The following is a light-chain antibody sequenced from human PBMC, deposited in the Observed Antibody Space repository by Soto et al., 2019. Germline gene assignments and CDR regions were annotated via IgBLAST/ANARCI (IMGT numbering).Light chain of an antibody. J-gene: IGKJ1*01. V-gene: IGKV2-30*01. CDR1: RSLVYTDGNSY. CDR3: MQGTHWPWT. CDR2: KVS. Sequence: DVVMTQSPLSLPVTLGQPASISCRSSRSLVYTDGNSYLNWFHQRPGQSPRRLIYKVSSQDSGVPDRFRGSGSGPDFTLRLSRVEAEDVGVYYCMQGTHWPWTFGQGTKVEIK.